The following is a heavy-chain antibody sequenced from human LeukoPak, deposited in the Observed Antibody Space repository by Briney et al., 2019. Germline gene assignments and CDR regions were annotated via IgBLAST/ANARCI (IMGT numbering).Heavy chain of an antibody. CDR3: ARGXSYXDFXSXXSNXFDX. J-gene: IGHJ5*02. CDR2: SIPIFGTA. V-gene: IGHV1-69*13. Sequence: SVKVSCKASVRTFSSYAISWVRQAPGQGLKWMGGSIPIFGTANYAQKFQGRVRITEEEPRSTAYMELSSLRSEDTAVYYFARGXSYXDFXSXXSNXFDXWGQGTLV. D-gene: IGHD3-3*01. CDR1: VRTFSSYA.